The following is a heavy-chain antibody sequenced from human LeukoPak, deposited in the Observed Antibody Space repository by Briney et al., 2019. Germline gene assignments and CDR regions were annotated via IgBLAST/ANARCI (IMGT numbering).Heavy chain of an antibody. J-gene: IGHJ5*02. CDR3: ARDKYSSSWLNWFDP. D-gene: IGHD6-13*01. Sequence: KASETLSLTCTVSGGSISSSSYYWGWIRQPPGKGLEWIGSIYYSGSTYYNPSLKSRVTISVDTSKNQFSLKLSSVTAADTAVYYCARDKYSSSWLNWFDPWGQGTLVTVSS. CDR1: GGSISSSSYY. CDR2: IYYSGST. V-gene: IGHV4-39*07.